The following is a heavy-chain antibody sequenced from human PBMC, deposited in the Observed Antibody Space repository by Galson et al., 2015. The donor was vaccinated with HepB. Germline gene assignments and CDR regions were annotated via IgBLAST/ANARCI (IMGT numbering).Heavy chain of an antibody. CDR3: AKVFPEKTDGWYRQALYYFDS. J-gene: IGHJ4*02. Sequence: SLRLSCAVSGFTFSYYAMSWVRQAPGKGLEWVSAITTSGDNTYSADSMKGRFTISRDNSQNTLFLQMNSLRADDTAIYFCAKVFPEKTDGWYRQALYYFDSWGQGTRVTVSS. D-gene: IGHD6-19*01. CDR1: GFTFSYYA. V-gene: IGHV3-23*01. CDR2: ITTSGDNT.